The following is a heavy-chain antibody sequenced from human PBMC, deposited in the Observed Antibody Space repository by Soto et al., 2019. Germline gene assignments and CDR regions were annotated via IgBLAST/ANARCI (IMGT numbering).Heavy chain of an antibody. CDR2: IYYTGST. CDR3: ARHLWQHIRNFDL. Sequence: ASETLSLTCTVSGGSISSSSYYWGWIRQPPGKGLEWIGSIYYTGSTNYNPSLKSRLTISVDTSKNQFSLKLTSVTAADTAVYYCARHLWQHIRNFDLWGHGTLVTVSS. J-gene: IGHJ2*01. D-gene: IGHD6-13*01. V-gene: IGHV4-39*01. CDR1: GGSISSSSYY.